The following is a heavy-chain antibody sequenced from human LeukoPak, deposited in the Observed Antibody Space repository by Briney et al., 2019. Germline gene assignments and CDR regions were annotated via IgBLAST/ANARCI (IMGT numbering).Heavy chain of an antibody. Sequence: ASVKVSCKASGYTFTGYYIHWVRQAPGQRLEWMGWSNPDSGSSNYAQKFQGRVTMTRDTSISTAYMELSRLRSDDTAMYYCARVKFFYYYGLDVWGQGTTVTVSS. V-gene: IGHV1-2*02. J-gene: IGHJ6*02. CDR1: GYTFTGYY. CDR3: ARVKFFYYYGLDV. CDR2: SNPDSGSS.